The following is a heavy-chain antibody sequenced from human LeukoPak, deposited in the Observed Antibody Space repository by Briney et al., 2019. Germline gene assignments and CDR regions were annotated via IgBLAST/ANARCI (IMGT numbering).Heavy chain of an antibody. CDR3: ARAGPVDCSSTSCYSNYFDY. CDR2: INHSGST. Sequence: SETLSLTCAVYGGSFSGYYWSWIRQPPGKGLEWIGEINHSGSTNYNPSLKSRVTISVDTSKNQFSLKLSSVTAADTAVYYCARAGPVDCSSTSCYSNYFDYWGQGTLVTVSS. V-gene: IGHV4-34*01. D-gene: IGHD2-2*01. CDR1: GGSFSGYY. J-gene: IGHJ4*02.